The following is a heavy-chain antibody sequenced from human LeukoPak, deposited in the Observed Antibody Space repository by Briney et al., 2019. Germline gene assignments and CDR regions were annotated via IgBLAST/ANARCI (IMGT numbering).Heavy chain of an antibody. J-gene: IGHJ4*02. Sequence: GASVKVSCKASGYTFTSYGISWVLQAPGQGLEWMGWISAYNGNTNYAQKLQGRVTMTTDTSTSTAYMELRSLRSDDTAVYYCARVPLGELSLFGPYYYFDYWGQGTLVTVSS. D-gene: IGHD3-16*02. CDR3: ARVPLGELSLFGPYYYFDY. CDR1: GYTFTSYG. CDR2: ISAYNGNT. V-gene: IGHV1-18*01.